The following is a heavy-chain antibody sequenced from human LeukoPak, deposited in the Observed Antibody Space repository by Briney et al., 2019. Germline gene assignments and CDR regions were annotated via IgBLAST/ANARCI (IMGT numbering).Heavy chain of an antibody. CDR3: ARDLEWELDYWYFDL. V-gene: IGHV4-4*07. D-gene: IGHD1-26*01. CDR1: GGSISSYY. Sequence: SETLSLTCTVSGGSISSYYWSWIRQPAGKGLEWIGRIYTSGSTNYNPSLKSRVTISVDTSKNQFSLKLSSVTAADTAVYYCARDLEWELDYWYFDLWGRGTLVTVSS. J-gene: IGHJ2*01. CDR2: IYTSGST.